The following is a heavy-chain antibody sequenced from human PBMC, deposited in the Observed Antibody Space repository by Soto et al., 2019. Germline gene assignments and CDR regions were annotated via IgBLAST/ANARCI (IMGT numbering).Heavy chain of an antibody. CDR1: GFTFSSYA. V-gene: IGHV3-23*01. CDR3: ATVGNYGNFDY. J-gene: IGHJ4*02. Sequence: EVQLLESGGGLVQPGGSLRLSCAASGFTFSSYAMSWVRQAPGKGLEWVSAISGSGGSTYYADSVKGRFTISRDNSKNTLYLQMGSLRADDMAVYYCATVGNYGNFDYWGQGTLVTVSS. D-gene: IGHD3-10*01. CDR2: ISGSGGST.